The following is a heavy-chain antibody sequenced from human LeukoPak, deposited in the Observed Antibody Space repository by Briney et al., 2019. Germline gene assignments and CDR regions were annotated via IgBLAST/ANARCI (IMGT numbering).Heavy chain of an antibody. D-gene: IGHD3-3*01. CDR3: AKDIGRRIFGVAYDAFHI. CDR2: MRNDGSQI. J-gene: IGHJ3*02. V-gene: IGHV3-30*02. Sequence: GGSLRLSCAASGFTFSDYYMSWIRQAPGKGLEWVTSMRNDGSQIYYADSVKGRFTTSRDNSKNTLYLQMDSLRVEDTAVYYCAKDIGRRIFGVAYDAFHIWGQGTMVTVSS. CDR1: GFTFSDYY.